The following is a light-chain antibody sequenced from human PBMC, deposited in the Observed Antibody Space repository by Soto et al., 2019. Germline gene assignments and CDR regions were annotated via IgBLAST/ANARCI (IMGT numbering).Light chain of an antibody. V-gene: IGKV1-5*01. CDR3: QQYNSYPLT. J-gene: IGKJ4*01. Sequence: DIQMTQSPSTLSASVGDRVTITCRASQNINNWVAWYQQKPGKAPKFLIYDASTLESGVPSRFSGSGFGTEFSLTISSLQPDDFGSYYCQQYNSYPLTFGGGTKVEIK. CDR1: QNINNW. CDR2: DAS.